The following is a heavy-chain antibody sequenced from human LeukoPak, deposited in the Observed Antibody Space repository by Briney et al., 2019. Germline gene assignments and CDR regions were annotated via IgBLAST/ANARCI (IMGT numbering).Heavy chain of an antibody. V-gene: IGHV4-59*01. D-gene: IGHD2-21*01. CDR3: AKETVVVPADDWFGP. J-gene: IGHJ5*02. CDR2: IHYSGRT. CDR1: GGSINGDY. Sequence: SETLSLTCSVSGGSINGDYRSWIRQTPRKGLEWIGYIHYSGRTSYNPSLKSRVTISVDTSKNQFSLRLASVTAADTAVYYCAKETVVVPADDWFGPWGQGTLVTVSS.